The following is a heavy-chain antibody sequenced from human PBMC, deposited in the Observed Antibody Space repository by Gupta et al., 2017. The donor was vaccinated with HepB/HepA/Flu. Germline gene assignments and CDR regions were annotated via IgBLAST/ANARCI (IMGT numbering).Heavy chain of an antibody. CDR2: IIPILGIA. Sequence: QVQLVQSGAEVTKPGSSVKVSCKASGGPFSSYAISWVRQAPGQGLEWMGRIIPILGIANYEKKCQGRVTITAEKSTSTAYMELSSLRSEETAVDYCAGGSTDGDYEPDWYFDLGCRGTLVTVYS. D-gene: IGHD4-17*01. CDR1: GGPFSSYA. J-gene: IGHJ2*01. CDR3: AGGSTDGDYEPDWYFDL. V-gene: IGHV1-69*04.